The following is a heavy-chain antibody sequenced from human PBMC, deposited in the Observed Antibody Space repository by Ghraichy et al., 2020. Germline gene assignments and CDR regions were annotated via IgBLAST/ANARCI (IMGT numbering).Heavy chain of an antibody. J-gene: IGHJ5*02. V-gene: IGHV4-59*01. CDR2: IYYSGST. CDR3: ARGENYYDSSGYFWARRAGWFDP. CDR1: GGSISSYY. Sequence: SETLSLTCTVSGGSISSYYWSWIRQPPGKGLEWIGYIYYSGSTNYNPSLKSRVTISVDTFKNQFSLKLSSVTAADTAVYYCARGENYYDSSGYFWARRAGWFDPWGQGTLVTVSS. D-gene: IGHD3-22*01.